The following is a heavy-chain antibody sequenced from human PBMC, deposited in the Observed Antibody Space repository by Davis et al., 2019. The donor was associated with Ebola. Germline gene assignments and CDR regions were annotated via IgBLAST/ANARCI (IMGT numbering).Heavy chain of an antibody. CDR3: ARHHGAYITFDS. CDR2: ISSDGTT. Sequence: GGSLRLSCAASGLTVSSNYMSWVRQAPGKGLEWVSVISSDGTTYFADSVKRRFTISRDNFKNTLYLQMNSLRAEDTATYYCARHHGAYITFDSWGQGTLVTVSS. V-gene: IGHV3-53*01. D-gene: IGHD4-17*01. J-gene: IGHJ4*02. CDR1: GLTVSSNY.